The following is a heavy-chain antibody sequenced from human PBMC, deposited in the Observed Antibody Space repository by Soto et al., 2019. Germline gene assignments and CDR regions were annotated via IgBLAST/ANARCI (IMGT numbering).Heavy chain of an antibody. CDR1: GGSFSGYY. Sequence: SETLSLTCAVYGGSFSGYYWSWIRQPPGKGLEWIGEINHSGSTNYNPSLKSRVTISVDTSKNQFSLKLSSVTAADTAVYFCAKNLNLYSPFDHWGQGTLVTVSS. D-gene: IGHD3-16*02. V-gene: IGHV4-34*01. J-gene: IGHJ4*02. CDR3: AKNLNLYSPFDH. CDR2: INHSGST.